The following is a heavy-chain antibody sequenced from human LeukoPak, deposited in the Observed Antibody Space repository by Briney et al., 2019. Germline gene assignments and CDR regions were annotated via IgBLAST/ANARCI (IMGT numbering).Heavy chain of an antibody. CDR3: ARVDIVVVVAASYYYMDV. Sequence: SETLSLTCTVSGDFISSGSYYWGWMRQPPGKGLEWIASIRQSGSTYYNPSLKSRVTISVDTSKNQFSLKLSSVTAADTAVYYCARVDIVVVVAASYYYMDVWGKGTTVTVSS. J-gene: IGHJ6*03. CDR2: IRQSGST. D-gene: IGHD2-15*01. CDR1: GDFISSGSYY. V-gene: IGHV4-39*07.